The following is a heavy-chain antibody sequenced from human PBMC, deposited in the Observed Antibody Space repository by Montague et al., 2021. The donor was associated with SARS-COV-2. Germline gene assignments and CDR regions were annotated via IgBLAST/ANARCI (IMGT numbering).Heavy chain of an antibody. Sequence: SETLSLTCTVSGGGSISSSHWWSWVRQPPGKGLEWIGEIYHDGSTHYNPSLKSRLTISVDKSKNQFSLKLSSVTAADTAVYYCARFTSTGSGSYYIFDYWGQGTLVTVSS. CDR2: IYHDGST. D-gene: IGHD1-26*01. CDR3: ARFTSTGSGSYYIFDY. J-gene: IGHJ4*02. V-gene: IGHV4-4*02. CDR1: GGGSISSSHW.